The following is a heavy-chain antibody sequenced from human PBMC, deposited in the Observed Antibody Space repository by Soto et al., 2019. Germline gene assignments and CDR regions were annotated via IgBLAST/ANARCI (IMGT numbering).Heavy chain of an antibody. D-gene: IGHD4-17*01. CDR2: VSPIIGLR. J-gene: IGHJ2*01. CDR3: ARDGDFVDYDDSDWSFDL. CDR1: GGTFIHHF. V-gene: IGHV1-69*04. Sequence: QGQLVQSGAEVKKPGSSVKVSCKASGGTFIHHFFNWVRQAPGQGLEWMGRVSPIIGLRNYAQKFQVRVTITAAKSANAVYMEVSSLRSEDTAVYYWARDGDFVDYDDSDWSFDLWGRGTLVTVSS.